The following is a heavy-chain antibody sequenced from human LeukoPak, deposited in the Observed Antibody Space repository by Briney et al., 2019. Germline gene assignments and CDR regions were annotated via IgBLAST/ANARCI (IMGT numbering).Heavy chain of an antibody. CDR1: GYSFTSYW. CDR2: IYPGDSDT. Sequence: GESLKISCKGSGYSFTSYWIGWVRQMPGKGLEWMGIIYPGDSDTRYSPSFQGQVTISADKSISTAYLQWSSLKASDTAMYYCARLVYGSGSYYNSPGDYWGQGTLVTVSS. CDR3: ARLVYGSGSYYNSPGDY. J-gene: IGHJ4*02. D-gene: IGHD3-10*01. V-gene: IGHV5-51*01.